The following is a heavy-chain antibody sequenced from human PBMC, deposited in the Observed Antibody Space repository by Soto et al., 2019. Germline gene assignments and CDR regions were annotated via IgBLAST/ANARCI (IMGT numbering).Heavy chain of an antibody. V-gene: IGHV4-59*01. CDR2: VYYTGTT. CDR3: ARGLAAVPRAFDY. CDR1: GGSISSYF. Sequence: SETLSLTCTVSGGSISSYFYIWVRQPPGKGLEWIGSVYYTGTTDYNPSLKSRVTISVDTSKTQFSLNLRSVTAADTAVYYCARGLAAVPRAFDYWGRGTLVTVSS. D-gene: IGHD6-13*01. J-gene: IGHJ4*02.